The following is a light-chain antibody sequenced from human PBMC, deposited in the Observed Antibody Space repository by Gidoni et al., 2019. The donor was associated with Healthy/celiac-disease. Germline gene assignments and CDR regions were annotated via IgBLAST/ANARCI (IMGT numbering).Light chain of an antibody. CDR3: QQYNSDSELT. J-gene: IGKJ4*01. Sequence: DIHMTQSPSTLYASVGDRVTITCRASQSISSWLAWYQQKPGKAPKLLIYDASSLESGVPSRFSGSGSGTEFTLTISSLQPDDFATYYCQQYNSDSELTVGGXTKVEIK. V-gene: IGKV1-5*01. CDR1: QSISSW. CDR2: DAS.